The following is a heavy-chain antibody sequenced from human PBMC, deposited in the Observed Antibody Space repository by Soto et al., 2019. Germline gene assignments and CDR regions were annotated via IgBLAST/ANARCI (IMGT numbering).Heavy chain of an antibody. V-gene: IGHV3-15*07. CDR3: AGLKYFHSSDYLVH. CDR1: GFSFSSVW. Sequence: GGSLRLSCAASGFSFSSVWMNWVRQAPGKGLEWVGRIRSHAEGGTADYAAPVKGRFTISRDDSTDTLYLQLTSLKTADTAVYYCAGLKYFHSSDYLVHWGQGTRVTVSS. CDR2: IRSHAEGGTA. D-gene: IGHD3-22*01. J-gene: IGHJ4*02.